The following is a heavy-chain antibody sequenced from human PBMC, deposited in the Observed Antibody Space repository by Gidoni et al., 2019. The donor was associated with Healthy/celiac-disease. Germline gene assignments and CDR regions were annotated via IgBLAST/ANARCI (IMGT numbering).Heavy chain of an antibody. Sequence: QVQLVQSGAEVKKPGSSVKVSCKASGGTFSSYAISWVRQAPGQGLEWMGGIIPIFGTANYAQKFQGRVTITADESTSTAYMELSSLRSEDTAVYYCAGDPKATYYYDSSGYLGWFDPWGQGTLVTVSS. CDR3: AGDPKATYYYDSSGYLGWFDP. CDR1: GGTFSSYA. D-gene: IGHD3-22*01. J-gene: IGHJ5*02. V-gene: IGHV1-69*01. CDR2: IIPIFGTA.